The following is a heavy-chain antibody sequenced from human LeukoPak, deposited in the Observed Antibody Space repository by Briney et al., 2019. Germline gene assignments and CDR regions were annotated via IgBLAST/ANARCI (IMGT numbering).Heavy chain of an antibody. D-gene: IGHD2-15*01. CDR2: IIPIFGTA. CDR1: GVTFSGYA. Sequence: SVKVSCKASGVTFSGYAISWVRQAPGQGLEWMGGIIPIFGTANYAQKFQGRVTITADESTSTAYMELSSLRSEDTAVYYCARAQPPHLSTVVVAATSWFDPWGQGTLVTVSS. V-gene: IGHV1-69*13. J-gene: IGHJ5*02. CDR3: ARAQPPHLSTVVVAATSWFDP.